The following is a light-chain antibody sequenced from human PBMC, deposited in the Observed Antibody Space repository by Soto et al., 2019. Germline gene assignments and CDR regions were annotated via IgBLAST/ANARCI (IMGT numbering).Light chain of an antibody. CDR2: GTS. CDR3: QQYGSWT. CDR1: QTISSNN. V-gene: IGKV3-20*01. J-gene: IGKJ1*01. Sequence: EIVLTQSPGTLSVSPGERATLSCRASQTISSNNLAWYQQKPGQAPSLLIYGTSSRATGTPDRFSGSGSGTDFTLTISRLEPEDSAIYYCQQYGSWTFGQGTKVEI.